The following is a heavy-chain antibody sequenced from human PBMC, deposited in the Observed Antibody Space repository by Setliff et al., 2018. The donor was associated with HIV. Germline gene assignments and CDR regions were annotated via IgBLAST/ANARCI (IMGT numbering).Heavy chain of an antibody. CDR1: GYTFTSYP. Sequence: ASVKVSCKTSGYTFTSYPMHWVRQAPGQGLEWMGVINTSGGSAGYAEKFQGRVTITADTSTDTVYMELSSLRSEDTAVYFCARGTTATDYYYYMDVWGKGTSVTVSS. J-gene: IGHJ6*03. D-gene: IGHD4-17*01. CDR3: ARGTTATDYYYYMDV. CDR2: INTSGGSA. V-gene: IGHV1-46*01.